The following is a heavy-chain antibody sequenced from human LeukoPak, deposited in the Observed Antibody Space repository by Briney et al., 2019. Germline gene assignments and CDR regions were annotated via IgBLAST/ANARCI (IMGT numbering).Heavy chain of an antibody. CDR1: GFTFSNYA. CDR3: VKDLYKGDTSTWYYFDY. J-gene: IGHJ4*02. Sequence: PGGSLRLSCSGSGFTFSNYAIHWVRQAPGKGPEYVSVINSSGDKTYYADSVKGRFTISRDNSKSTVSLQMSSLRAEDTAMYYCVKDLYKGDTSTWYYFDYWGQGTLVTVSS. CDR2: INSSGDKT. D-gene: IGHD6-13*01. V-gene: IGHV3-64D*06.